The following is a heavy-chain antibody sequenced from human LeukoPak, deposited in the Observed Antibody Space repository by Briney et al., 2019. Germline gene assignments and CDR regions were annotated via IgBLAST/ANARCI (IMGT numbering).Heavy chain of an antibody. J-gene: IGHJ6*02. D-gene: IGHD6-6*01. V-gene: IGHV1-69*04. CDR3: ARDDLGQLGQGMDV. CDR1: GGTFSSYA. Sequence: SVKVSCRASGGTFSSYAISWVRQAPGQGLEWMGRIIPILGIANYAQKFQGRVTITADKSTSTAYMELSSLRSEDTAVYYCARDDLGQLGQGMDVWGQGTTVTVSS. CDR2: IIPILGIA.